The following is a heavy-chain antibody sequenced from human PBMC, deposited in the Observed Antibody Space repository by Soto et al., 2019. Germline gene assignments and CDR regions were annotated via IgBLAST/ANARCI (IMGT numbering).Heavy chain of an antibody. D-gene: IGHD6-19*01. CDR1: GGSISSYY. CDR3: GAGSGWYGPRGY. V-gene: IGHV4-59*01. Sequence: QVQLQESGPGLVKPSETLSLTCTVSGGSISSYYWSWIRQPPGKGLEWIGYIYYSGSTNYNPSLKSGVTISVDTSKNQFSLKLSSVTAADTAGYYCGAGSGWYGPRGYWGQGTLVTVSS. J-gene: IGHJ4*02. CDR2: IYYSGST.